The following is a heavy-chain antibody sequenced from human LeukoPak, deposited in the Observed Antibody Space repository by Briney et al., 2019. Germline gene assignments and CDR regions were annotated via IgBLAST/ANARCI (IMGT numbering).Heavy chain of an antibody. CDR2: FDPEDGET. CDR1: GYTLTELS. Sequence: ASVKVSCKVSGYTLTELSMHWVRQAPGKGLEWMGGFDPEDGETIYAQKFQGRVTMTEDISTDTAYMELSSLRSEDTAVYYCATGYSSGWYGNWFDPWGQGTLVTVSS. V-gene: IGHV1-24*01. J-gene: IGHJ5*02. D-gene: IGHD6-19*01. CDR3: ATGYSSGWYGNWFDP.